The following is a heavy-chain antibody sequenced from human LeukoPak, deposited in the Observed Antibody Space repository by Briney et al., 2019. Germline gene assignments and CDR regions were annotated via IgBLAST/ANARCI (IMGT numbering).Heavy chain of an antibody. J-gene: IGHJ4*02. CDR2: IKQDGSEK. Sequence: PGGSLRLSCEASGFTISNYWMHWVRQAPGKGLEWVANIKQDGSEKYYVDSVKGRFTISRDNSKNTLYLQMNSLRAEDTAVYYCAKDGGYVDTAMANDYWGQGTLVTVSS. V-gene: IGHV3-7*01. CDR3: AKDGGYVDTAMANDY. D-gene: IGHD5-18*01. CDR1: GFTISNYW.